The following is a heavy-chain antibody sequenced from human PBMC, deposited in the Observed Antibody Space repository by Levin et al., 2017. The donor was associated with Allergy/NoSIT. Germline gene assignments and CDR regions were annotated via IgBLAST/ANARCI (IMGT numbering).Heavy chain of an antibody. D-gene: IGHD6-19*01. Sequence: ASVKVSCKASGYTFTSYDINWVRQATGQGLEWMGWMNPNSGNTGYAQKFQGRVTMTRNTSISTAYMELSSLRSEDTAVYYCARGSSSGWFGYYYGMDGWGQGTTVTVSS. CDR1: GYTFTSYD. CDR3: ARGSSSGWFGYYYGMDG. J-gene: IGHJ6*02. CDR2: MNPNSGNT. V-gene: IGHV1-8*01.